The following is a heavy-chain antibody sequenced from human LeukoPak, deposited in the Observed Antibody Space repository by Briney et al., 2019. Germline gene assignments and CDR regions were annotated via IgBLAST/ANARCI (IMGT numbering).Heavy chain of an antibody. CDR1: GCTLLSEN. J-gene: IGHJ4*02. Sequence: GWSLRLSCVASGCTLLSENMSWVRQAPAKGLEGVSVDCSGDDGTNYAESLRRRFTITRDNSMNTVYLQMNGMGVEDSGVYYCAKRSRGYFDYWGQGTLVTVSS. D-gene: IGHD3-10*01. CDR3: AKRSRGYFDY. CDR2: DCSGDDGT. V-gene: IGHV3-66*02.